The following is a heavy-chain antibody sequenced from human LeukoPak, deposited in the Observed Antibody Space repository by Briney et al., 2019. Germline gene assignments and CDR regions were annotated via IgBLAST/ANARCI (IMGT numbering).Heavy chain of an antibody. CDR1: GFTFSSYA. CDR3: AKVTLWFGELLFYFDY. V-gene: IGHV3-23*01. CDR2: ISGSGGST. J-gene: IGHJ4*02. D-gene: IGHD3-10*01. Sequence: GGSLRPSCAASGFTFSSYAMSWVRQAPGKGLEWVSAISGSGGSTYYADSVKGRFTIPRDNSKNTLYLQMNSLRAEDTAVYYCAKVTLWFGELLFYFDYWGQGTLVTVSS.